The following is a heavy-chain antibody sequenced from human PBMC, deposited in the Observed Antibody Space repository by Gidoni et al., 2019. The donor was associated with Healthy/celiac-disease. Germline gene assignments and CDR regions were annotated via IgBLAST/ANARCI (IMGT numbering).Heavy chain of an antibody. V-gene: IGHV3-21*01. CDR3: ARDPPGIAVAGTFDY. Sequence: EVQLVESGGGLVKPGGSLRLSCAASGFTFSSYSRNWVRQAPGKGLEWVSSISSSSSYIYYADSVKGRFTISRDNAKNSLYLQMNSLRAEDTAVYYCARDPPGIAVAGTFDYWGQGTLVTVSS. CDR2: ISSSSSYI. CDR1: GFTFSSYS. D-gene: IGHD6-19*01. J-gene: IGHJ4*02.